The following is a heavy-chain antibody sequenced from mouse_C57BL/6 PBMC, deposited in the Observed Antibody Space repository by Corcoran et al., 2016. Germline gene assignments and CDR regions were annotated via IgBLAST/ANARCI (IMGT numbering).Heavy chain of an antibody. CDR3: AISPYSNPLDY. J-gene: IGHJ2*01. CDR2: IFPKSGST. V-gene: IGHV1-75*01. Sequence: QVQLQQSGPELVKPGASVKISCKASGYTFTDYYINWVKQSHGQGLEWIGGIFPKSGSTSYNEKFKGKATFTVDKSSSTAYMLLRSLTSEDSAVYYCAISPYSNPLDYWGQGTTLTVSS. D-gene: IGHD2-5*01. CDR1: GYTFTDYY.